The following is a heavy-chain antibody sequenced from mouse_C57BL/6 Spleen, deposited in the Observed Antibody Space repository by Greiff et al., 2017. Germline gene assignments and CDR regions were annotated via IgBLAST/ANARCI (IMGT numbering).Heavy chain of an antibody. Sequence: QVQLQQSGAELVRPGTSVKVSCKASGYAFTNYLIEWVKQRPGQGLAWIGVLNPGSGGTNYNEKFKGKATLTADKSSSTAYMQLSSLTSEDSAVYFCAREGDSSGPYDYWGQGTTLTVSS. J-gene: IGHJ2*01. CDR1: GYAFTNYL. D-gene: IGHD3-2*02. CDR2: LNPGSGGT. V-gene: IGHV1-54*01. CDR3: AREGDSSGPYDY.